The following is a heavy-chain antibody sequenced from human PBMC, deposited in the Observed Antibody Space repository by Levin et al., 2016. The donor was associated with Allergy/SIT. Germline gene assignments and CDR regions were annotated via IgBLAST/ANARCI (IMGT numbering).Heavy chain of an antibody. Sequence: ASVKVSCKASGYTFANYVISWVRQAPGQGLEYMGWINISNGNTYYAQKFQDRVTMTTDTSTSTAYMELRSLRAEDTAVYYCAKDLAAAGYYYYYYGMDVWGQGTTVTVSS. CDR1: GYTFANYV. J-gene: IGHJ6*02. V-gene: IGHV1-18*01. CDR2: INISNGNT. CDR3: AKDLAAAGYYYYYYGMDV. D-gene: IGHD6-13*01.